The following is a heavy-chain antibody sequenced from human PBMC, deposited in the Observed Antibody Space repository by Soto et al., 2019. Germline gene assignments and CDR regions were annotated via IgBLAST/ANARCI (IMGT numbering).Heavy chain of an antibody. D-gene: IGHD6-19*01. J-gene: IGHJ1*01. CDR3: ARLSGYSSGWYQYFQH. CDR1: GFTFSSYW. V-gene: IGHV3-7*03. CDR2: IKQDGSEK. Sequence: GASVKVSCKASGFTFSSYWMSWVRQAPGKGLEWVANIKQDGSEKYYVDSVKGRFTISRDNAKNSLYLQMNSLRAEDTAVYYCARLSGYSSGWYQYFQHWGQGTLVTVSS.